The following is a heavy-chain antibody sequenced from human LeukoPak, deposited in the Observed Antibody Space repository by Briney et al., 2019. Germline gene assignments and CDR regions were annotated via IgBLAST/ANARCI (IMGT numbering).Heavy chain of an antibody. J-gene: IGHJ4*02. CDR2: ISGSGVST. Sequence: GGSLRLSCAASGFTFSSYAMNWVRQAPGKGLEWVSAISGSGVSTYYADSVKGRFTISRDNSKNTLYLQVNSLRAEDTAVYYCAKAGTTTISYFDYWGQGTLVTVSS. V-gene: IGHV3-23*01. D-gene: IGHD1/OR15-1a*01. CDR3: AKAGTTTISYFDY. CDR1: GFTFSSYA.